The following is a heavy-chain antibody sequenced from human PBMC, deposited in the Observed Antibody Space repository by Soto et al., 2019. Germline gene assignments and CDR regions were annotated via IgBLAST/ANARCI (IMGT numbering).Heavy chain of an antibody. CDR2: ISASGDAT. Sequence: PGGSLRLSCAASGFTFSDFGMSWVRQAPGKGLEWVSVISASGDATYYAASAKGRFTLSRDNSKNTLYLQMSSLTVADTAVYYCAKKVTIYAVDPADYWGQGTQVTVSS. J-gene: IGHJ4*02. D-gene: IGHD3-3*01. CDR1: GFTFSDFG. CDR3: AKKVTIYAVDPADY. V-gene: IGHV3-23*01.